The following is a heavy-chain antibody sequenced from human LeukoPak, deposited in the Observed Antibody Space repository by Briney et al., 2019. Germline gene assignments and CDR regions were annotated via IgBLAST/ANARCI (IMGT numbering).Heavy chain of an antibody. V-gene: IGHV3-20*04. CDR3: ARTSDGNWFDP. J-gene: IGHJ5*02. CDR2: INWNGGNT. CDR1: GFTFEDYG. Sequence: GGSWRLSCAASGFTFEDYGMSWVRKGPGRGLGWVSGINWNGGNTGYADSVRGRFTIFRDNAKNSLYLEMDSLRVEDTALYYCARTSDGNWFDPWGQGALVTVSS. D-gene: IGHD1-26*01.